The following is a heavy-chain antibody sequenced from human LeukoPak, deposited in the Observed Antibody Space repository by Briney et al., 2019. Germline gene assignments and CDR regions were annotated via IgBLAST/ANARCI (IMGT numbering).Heavy chain of an antibody. D-gene: IGHD3-22*01. Sequence: PGGSLRLSCAASGFTFSSYAMSWVRQAPGEGLEWVSAITGSGGNTYYADSVKGRFTISRDNSKNTLYLQMNSLRAEDTAVYYCAGRIVVIFYWGQGTLVTVSS. CDR3: AGRIVVIFY. CDR2: ITGSGGNT. V-gene: IGHV3-23*01. J-gene: IGHJ4*02. CDR1: GFTFSSYA.